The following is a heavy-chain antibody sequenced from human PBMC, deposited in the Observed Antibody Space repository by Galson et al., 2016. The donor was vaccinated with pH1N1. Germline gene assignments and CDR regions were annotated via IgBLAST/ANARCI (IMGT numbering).Heavy chain of an antibody. Sequence: TLSLTCAVSGGSISSGGYYWSWIRQHPGKGLEWIGYIYYSGSTNYNPSLKSRVTMSVDTSKNQFSLKLSSVTAADTAVYYCARGSLSGEWPGLYFDYWGQGTLATVSS. J-gene: IGHJ4*02. D-gene: IGHD3-10*01. V-gene: IGHV4-31*11. CDR3: ARGSLSGEWPGLYFDY. CDR1: GGSISSGGYY. CDR2: IYYSGST.